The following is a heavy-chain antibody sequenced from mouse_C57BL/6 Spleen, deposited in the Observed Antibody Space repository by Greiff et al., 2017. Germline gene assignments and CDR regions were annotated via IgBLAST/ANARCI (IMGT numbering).Heavy chain of an antibody. Sequence: EVQLQQSGGDLVKPGGSLKLSCAASGFTFSSYGMSWVRQTPDKRLEWVATISSGGSYTYYPDSVKGRFTISRDNAKNTLYLQMSSLKSEDTAMYDCARQRITTVVEKSFDYWGQGTPLTVSS. D-gene: IGHD1-1*01. CDR2: ISSGGSYT. J-gene: IGHJ2*01. CDR1: GFTFSSYG. CDR3: ARQRITTVVEKSFDY. V-gene: IGHV5-6*01.